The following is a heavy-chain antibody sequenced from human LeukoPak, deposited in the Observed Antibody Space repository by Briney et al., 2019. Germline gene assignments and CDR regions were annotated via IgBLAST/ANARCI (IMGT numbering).Heavy chain of an antibody. J-gene: IGHJ6*02. Sequence: ASVKVSCKASGYTFTSYDINWVRQATGQGRDWMGWMNPNSGNTGYAQKYQGRVTMTRNTSISTAYMELSSLRSEDTAVYYCARGILGYCSGGSCYRKIYYYYGMDVWGQGTTVTVSS. CDR1: GYTFTSYD. D-gene: IGHD2-15*01. V-gene: IGHV1-8*01. CDR2: MNPNSGNT. CDR3: ARGILGYCSGGSCYRKIYYYYGMDV.